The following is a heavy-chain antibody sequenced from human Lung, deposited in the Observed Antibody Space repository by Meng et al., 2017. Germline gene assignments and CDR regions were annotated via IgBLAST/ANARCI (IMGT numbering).Heavy chain of an antibody. D-gene: IGHD4-17*01. CDR2: ITGDGSST. CDR3: ARGRVTTDD. V-gene: IGHV3-74*02. J-gene: IGHJ4*02. Sequence: DVQLLEAGGALIQPGGSLTIFCAASGLSFSGYAMNWVRQAPGKGLEWVSRITGDGSSTIYADSVQGRFTMSRDNAKNTLSLQMNSLRAEDTAVYYCARGRVTTDDWGQGTLVTVSS. CDR1: GLSFSGYA.